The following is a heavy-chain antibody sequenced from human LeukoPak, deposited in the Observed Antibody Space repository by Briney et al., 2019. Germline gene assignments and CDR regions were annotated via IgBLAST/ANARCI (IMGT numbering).Heavy chain of an antibody. CDR3: ARGVSMIVVVIHDWYFDL. V-gene: IGHV4-34*01. Sequence: SETLFLTFAVYGGSFSGYYWSWIRQPPGKGLEWIGEINHSGTTYYNPSLKSRVTISVDTSKNQFSLKLSSVTATDTAVYYCARGVSMIVVVIHDWYFDLWGRGTLVTVSS. CDR1: GGSFSGYY. CDR2: INHSGTT. J-gene: IGHJ2*01. D-gene: IGHD3-22*01.